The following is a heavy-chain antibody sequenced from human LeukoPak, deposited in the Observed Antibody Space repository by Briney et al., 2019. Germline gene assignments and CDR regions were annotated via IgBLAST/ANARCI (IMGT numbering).Heavy chain of an antibody. Sequence: PPETLSLTCTVSGGSISSSSYYWGWIRQPPGKGLEWIGSIYYSGSTYYNPSLKSRVTISVDASKNQFSLKLSSVTAADTAVYYCARQGYYYDSSGYHPSVLDYWGQGTLVTVSS. CDR2: IYYSGST. CDR3: ARQGYYYDSSGYHPSVLDY. V-gene: IGHV4-39*01. D-gene: IGHD3-22*01. J-gene: IGHJ4*02. CDR1: GGSISSSSYY.